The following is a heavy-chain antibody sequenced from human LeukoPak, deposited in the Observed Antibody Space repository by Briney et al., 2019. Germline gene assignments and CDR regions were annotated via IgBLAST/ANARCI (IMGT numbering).Heavy chain of an antibody. J-gene: IGHJ2*01. CDR3: ARDPNYGGNSAYWHFDL. CDR1: GFTFSSYA. V-gene: IGHV3-64*01. Sequence: PGGSLRLSCAASGFTFSSYAMHWVRQAPGKGLEYVSAINTHGGSSYYANSVKGRFTISRDNSKNTLYLQMRSLRVEDMAVYYCARDPNYGGNSAYWHFDLWGRGSLVTVSS. CDR2: INTHGGSS. D-gene: IGHD4-23*01.